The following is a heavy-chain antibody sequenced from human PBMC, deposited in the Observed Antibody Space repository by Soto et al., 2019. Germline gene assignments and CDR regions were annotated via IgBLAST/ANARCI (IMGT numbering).Heavy chain of an antibody. D-gene: IGHD3-22*01. Sequence: SETLSHTCTVSGGSISSYYWNWIRQPAGKGLEWLGRIYTSGSTNYNPSLKSRVTMSVDTSKNQFSLKLSPVTAADTAVYYCARADDSSGYYYPFDYWGQGTLVTVSS. J-gene: IGHJ4*02. CDR1: GGSISSYY. CDR2: IYTSGST. V-gene: IGHV4-4*07. CDR3: ARADDSSGYYYPFDY.